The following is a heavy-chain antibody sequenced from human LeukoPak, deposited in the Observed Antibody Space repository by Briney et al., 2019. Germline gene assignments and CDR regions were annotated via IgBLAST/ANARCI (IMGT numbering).Heavy chain of an antibody. CDR1: GGSFSGYY. Sequence: SKTLSLTCAVYGGSFSGYYWSWIRQPPGKGLEWIGEINHSGSTNYNPSLKSRVTISVDTSKNQFSLKLSSVTAADTAVYYCARGGLNWFDPWGQGTLVTVSS. J-gene: IGHJ5*02. CDR2: INHSGST. CDR3: ARGGLNWFDP. V-gene: IGHV4-34*01.